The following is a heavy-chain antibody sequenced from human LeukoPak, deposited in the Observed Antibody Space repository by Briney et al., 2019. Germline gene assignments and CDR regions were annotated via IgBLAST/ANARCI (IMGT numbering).Heavy chain of an antibody. J-gene: IGHJ4*02. V-gene: IGHV3-21*01. D-gene: IGHD2-15*01. CDR3: AREGLPSGATKIFDY. Sequence: GGSLRLSCAVSGFTFSSYSMHWVRQAPGKGLEWVSCIRTVTSSIYYADAVKGRFTVSRDNAKNSLYLEMSSLRAEDTAVYYCAREGLPSGATKIFDYWGQGTLVAVSS. CDR2: IRTVTSSI. CDR1: GFTFSSYS.